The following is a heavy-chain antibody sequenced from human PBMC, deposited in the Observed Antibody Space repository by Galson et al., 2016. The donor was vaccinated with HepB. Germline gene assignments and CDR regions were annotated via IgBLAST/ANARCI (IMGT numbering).Heavy chain of an antibody. CDR3: TKRGVFYSGSGELARTVSPPFDS. CDR2: IYYSGST. V-gene: IGHV4-39*07. Sequence: SETLSLTCTVSGDSISRSSYYWGWIRQSPGKGLEWIGSIYYSGSTSYNPSLKSRVTISLDTSNNQFSLKLSSVTAADTALYFCTKRGVFYSGSGELARTVSPPFDSWGQGTLVTVSS. D-gene: IGHD3-10*01. J-gene: IGHJ4*02. CDR1: GDSISRSSYY.